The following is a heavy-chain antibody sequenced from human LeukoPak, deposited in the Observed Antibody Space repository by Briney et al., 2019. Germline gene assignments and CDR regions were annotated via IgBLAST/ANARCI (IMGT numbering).Heavy chain of an antibody. D-gene: IGHD4-11*01. CDR1: GGSLSSAAYF. Sequence: PSETLSLTCTVSGGSLSSAAYFWRWLRQFPGKGLEWIGYSYYNGSAYYNPSLKSRVTISVDTSKNQFSLKLSSVTAADTAVYYCASIQSYYFGLDVWGQGTTVTVSS. CDR2: SYYNGSA. V-gene: IGHV4-30-4*08. CDR3: ASIQSYYFGLDV. J-gene: IGHJ6*02.